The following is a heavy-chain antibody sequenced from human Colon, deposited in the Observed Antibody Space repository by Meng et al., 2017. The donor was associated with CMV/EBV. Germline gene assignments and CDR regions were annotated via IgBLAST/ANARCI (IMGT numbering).Heavy chain of an antibody. Sequence: LRLSCVVSDFRFTTYAMSWVRQAPGQGLQWVAAISGDGGTTHYADSVKDRFTISRDHARNTLYLHLTSLRADDTAVYFCAKLGADSSHWGQGTLVTVSS. CDR3: AKLGADSSH. CDR1: DFRFTTYA. V-gene: IGHV3-23*01. J-gene: IGHJ4*02. CDR2: ISGDGGTT.